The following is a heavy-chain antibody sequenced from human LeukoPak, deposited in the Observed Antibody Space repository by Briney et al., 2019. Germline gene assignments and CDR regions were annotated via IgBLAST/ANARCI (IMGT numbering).Heavy chain of an antibody. J-gene: IGHJ3*01. V-gene: IGHV1-46*01. Sequence: GASVKVSCKASGYTFTSYYMHWVRQAPGQGLEWMGIINPSGGSTSYAQKFQGRVTMTRDTSTSTVYMELSSLRSEDTAVYYCARGVDYFDSSGYYPVVVWGQGTMVTVSS. CDR2: INPSGGST. CDR3: ARGVDYFDSSGYYPVVV. CDR1: GYTFTSYY. D-gene: IGHD3-22*01.